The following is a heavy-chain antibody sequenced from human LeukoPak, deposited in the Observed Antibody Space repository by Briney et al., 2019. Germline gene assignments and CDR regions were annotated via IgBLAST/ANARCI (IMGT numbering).Heavy chain of an antibody. Sequence: GESLKISCKISGYKLTNNWIGWVRQMPGKGLEWMGIIYPGDSDTRYSPSFQGQVTISADKSISTAYLQWSSLKASDTAMYYCARRGGYIENWFDPWGQGTLVTVSS. V-gene: IGHV5-51*01. CDR2: IYPGDSDT. CDR1: GYKLTNNW. D-gene: IGHD5-12*01. CDR3: ARRGGYIENWFDP. J-gene: IGHJ5*02.